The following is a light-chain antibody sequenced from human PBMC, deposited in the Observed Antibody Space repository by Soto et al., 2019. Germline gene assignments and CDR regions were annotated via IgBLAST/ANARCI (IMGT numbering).Light chain of an antibody. V-gene: IGKV3-20*01. CDR2: GAS. J-gene: IGKJ2*01. CDR3: QQYGSSPPNT. CDR1: QSVSSSY. Sequence: EIVLTQSAGTLSLSPGERATLSCRASQSVSSSYLAWYQQKPGQAPRLLIYGASSRATGIPDRISGSGSGTDFTLTISRLEPEDFAVYYCQQYGSSPPNTFGQGTKLEIK.